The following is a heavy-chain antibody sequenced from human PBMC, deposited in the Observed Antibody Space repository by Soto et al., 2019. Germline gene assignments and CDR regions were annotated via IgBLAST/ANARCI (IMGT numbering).Heavy chain of an antibody. CDR2: IDSYGSAT. D-gene: IGHD3-22*01. V-gene: IGHV3-74*01. CDR3: ARDSTKQTSYYDSSGYSDRYGMDV. Sequence: GGSLRLSCAASGFTFSGYWMHWVRQAPGKGLVWVSRIDSYGSATSQVDSVEGRFTISRDNAKNTLYLQMNSLRAEDTAVYYCARDSTKQTSYYDSSGYSDRYGMDVWGQGTTVTVSS. CDR1: GFTFSGYW. J-gene: IGHJ6*02.